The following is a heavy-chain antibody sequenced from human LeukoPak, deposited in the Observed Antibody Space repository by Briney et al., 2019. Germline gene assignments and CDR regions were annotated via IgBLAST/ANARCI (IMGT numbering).Heavy chain of an antibody. CDR2: IYYSGST. CDR1: GGSISSYY. D-gene: IGHD2/OR15-2a*01. CDR3: ARGNLKWLDP. V-gene: IGHV4-59*01. J-gene: IGHJ5*02. Sequence: PSETLSLTCTVSGGSISSYYWSWIRQPPGKGLEWIGYIYYSGSTNYNPSLKSRVTISVDTSKNQFSLKLSSVTAADTAVYYCARGNLKWLDPWGQGTLVTVSS.